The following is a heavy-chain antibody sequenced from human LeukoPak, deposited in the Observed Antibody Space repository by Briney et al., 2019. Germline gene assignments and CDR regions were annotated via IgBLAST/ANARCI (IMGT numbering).Heavy chain of an antibody. CDR2: IKSKTDGGTT. Sequence: GGSLRLSCAASGFTFSNAWMSWVRQAPGKGLEWVGRIKSKTDGGTTQYAAPVKGRFTISRDDSKNTLYLQMNSLKTEDTAVYYCSTLSLVVVSATPGNYWGQGTLATVSS. CDR1: GFTFSNAW. D-gene: IGHD2-15*01. J-gene: IGHJ4*02. V-gene: IGHV3-15*06. CDR3: STLSLVVVSATPGNY.